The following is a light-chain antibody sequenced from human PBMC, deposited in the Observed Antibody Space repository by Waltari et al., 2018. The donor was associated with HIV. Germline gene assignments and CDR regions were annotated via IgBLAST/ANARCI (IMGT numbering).Light chain of an antibody. J-gene: IGLJ1*01. CDR3: CSYTGSSTRRPYV. CDR1: SSDVGSYNL. V-gene: IGLV2-23*01. CDR2: EGS. Sequence: QSALTQPASVSGSPGQSITISCTGTSSDVGSYNLVSWYQQHPGKAPKVMIYEGSKRPSGFSNRFSGPKSGNTASLTISGLQAEDEADYYCCSYTGSSTRRPYVFGTGTKVTVL.